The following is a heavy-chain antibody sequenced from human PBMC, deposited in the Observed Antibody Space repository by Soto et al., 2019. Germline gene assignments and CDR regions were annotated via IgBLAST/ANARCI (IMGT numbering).Heavy chain of an antibody. CDR1: GGSISSSSDY. D-gene: IGHD1-26*01. Sequence: SETLSLTCTVSGGSISSSSDYWGWIRQPPGKGLEWIGSIYYSGTTYYNPSLKSRVTISVDTSKNQFSLTLSSVTAADTAVYYCARGPLVGATMFPWFDPWGQGTLVTVSS. V-gene: IGHV4-39*01. CDR3: ARGPLVGATMFPWFDP. CDR2: IYYSGTT. J-gene: IGHJ5*02.